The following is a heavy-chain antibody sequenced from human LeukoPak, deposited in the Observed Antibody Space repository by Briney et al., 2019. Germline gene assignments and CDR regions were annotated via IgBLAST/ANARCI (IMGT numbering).Heavy chain of an antibody. Sequence: GWSLTLSCPASGFNFTDYAMSWVRQAPGKGLEWVSGISDSGSNAYYTDSVKGRFTISQDNSKNTVYLQMSNLRVEDTAIYFCARHDGFIPWWGQGALITVSS. J-gene: IGHJ4*02. CDR2: ISDSGSNA. D-gene: IGHD2-21*01. V-gene: IGHV3-23*01. CDR3: ARHDGFIPW. CDR1: GFNFTDYA.